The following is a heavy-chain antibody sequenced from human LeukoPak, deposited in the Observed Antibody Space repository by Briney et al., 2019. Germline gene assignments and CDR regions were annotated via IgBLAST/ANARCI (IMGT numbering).Heavy chain of an antibody. CDR2: IWYDGSNK. CDR1: GFTFSSYG. Sequence: SGGSLRLSCAASGFTFSSYGMHWVRQAPGKGLEWVAVIWYDGSNKYYADSVKGRFTISSDNSKNTLYLQMNSLRAEDTAVYYCARDRGRITMIVVPYFDYWGQGTLVTVSS. D-gene: IGHD3-22*01. V-gene: IGHV3-33*01. CDR3: ARDRGRITMIVVPYFDY. J-gene: IGHJ4*02.